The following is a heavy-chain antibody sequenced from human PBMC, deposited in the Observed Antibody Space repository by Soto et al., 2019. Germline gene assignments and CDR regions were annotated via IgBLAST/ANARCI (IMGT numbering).Heavy chain of an antibody. J-gene: IGHJ6*03. D-gene: IGHD3-16*01. CDR1: GFSLSNARMG. CDR3: ARSRWFGGGGDYYYYYMDV. CDR2: IFSNDEK. Sequence: QVTLKESGPVLVKPTETLTLTCTVSGFSLSNARMGVSWIRQPPGKALEWLAHIFSNDEKSYSTSLKSRLTISKDTSKSQVVLTMTNMDPVDTATYCCARSRWFGGGGDYYYYYMDVWGKGTTVTVSS. V-gene: IGHV2-26*01.